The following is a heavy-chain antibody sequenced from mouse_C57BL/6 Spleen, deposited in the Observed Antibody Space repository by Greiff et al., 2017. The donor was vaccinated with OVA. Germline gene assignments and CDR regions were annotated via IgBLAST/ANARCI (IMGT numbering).Heavy chain of an antibody. Sequence: LVESGPELVKPGASVKISCKASGYAFSSSWMNWVKQRPGKGLEWIGRIYPGDGDTNYNGKFKGKATLTADKSSSTAYMQLSSLTSEDSAVYFCARSHSYWYFDVWGTGTTVTVSS. CDR1: GYAFSSSW. V-gene: IGHV1-82*01. J-gene: IGHJ1*03. CDR2: IYPGDGDT. CDR3: ARSHSYWYFDV.